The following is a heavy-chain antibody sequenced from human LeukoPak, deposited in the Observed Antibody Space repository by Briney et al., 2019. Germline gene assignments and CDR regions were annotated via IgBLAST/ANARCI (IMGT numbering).Heavy chain of an antibody. Sequence: PGGSLRLSCTASGFTFSDYSMSWIRQAPGKGLEWVSYISSSGVTVYADSVKGRFSISRDNAKNSLFLQMNSLRAEDTAVFYCARDDCTTSNCRFGYENWGQGTLVTVSS. CDR1: GFTFSDYS. V-gene: IGHV3-11*06. CDR2: ISSSGVT. D-gene: IGHD2-8*01. CDR3: ARDDCTTSNCRFGYEN. J-gene: IGHJ4*02.